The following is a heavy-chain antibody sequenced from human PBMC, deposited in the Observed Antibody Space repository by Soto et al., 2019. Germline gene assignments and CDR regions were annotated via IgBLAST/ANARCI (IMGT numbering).Heavy chain of an antibody. Sequence: PGGSLRLSXAASGFTFSSYEMNWVRQAPGRGLEWVSYISSSGSTIYYADSVKGRFTISRDNAKNSLYLQMNSLRAEDTAVYYCARGGSYSSSDNWFDPWGQGTLVTVSS. CDR2: ISSSGSTI. J-gene: IGHJ5*02. CDR1: GFTFSSYE. CDR3: ARGGSYSSSDNWFDP. D-gene: IGHD6-6*01. V-gene: IGHV3-48*03.